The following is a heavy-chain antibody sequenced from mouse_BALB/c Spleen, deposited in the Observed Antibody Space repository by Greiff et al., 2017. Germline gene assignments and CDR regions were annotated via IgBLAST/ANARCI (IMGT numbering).Heavy chain of an antibody. CDR3: TRGGYYGTGWYFDV. Sequence: VKLQESGAELVKPGASVKLSCKASGYTFTSYYMYWVKQRPGQGLEWIGEINPSNGGTNFNEKFKSKATLTVDKSSSTAYMQLSSLTSEDSAVYYCTRGGYYGTGWYFDVWGAGTTVTVSS. D-gene: IGHD1-1*01. V-gene: IGHV1S81*02. CDR2: INPSNGGT. CDR1: GYTFTSYY. J-gene: IGHJ1*01.